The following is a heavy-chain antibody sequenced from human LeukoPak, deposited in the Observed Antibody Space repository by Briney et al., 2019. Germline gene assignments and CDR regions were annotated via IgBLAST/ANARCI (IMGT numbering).Heavy chain of an antibody. CDR2: ISSSGSTI. CDR1: GFTFSDYY. CDR3: ARHKRDYDILTGYYRGVYFDY. V-gene: IGHV3-11*01. D-gene: IGHD3-9*01. Sequence: GGSLRLSCAASGFTFSDYYMSWIRQAPGKGLEWVSYISSSGSTIYYADSVKGRFTISRDNAKNSLYLQMNSLRAEDTAVYYCARHKRDYDILTGYYRGVYFDYWGQGTLVTVSS. J-gene: IGHJ4*02.